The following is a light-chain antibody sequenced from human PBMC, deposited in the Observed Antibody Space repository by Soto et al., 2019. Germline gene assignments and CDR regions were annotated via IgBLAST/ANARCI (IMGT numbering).Light chain of an antibody. CDR1: QAISSS. Sequence: DIQLTQSPSFLSASVGDRVTITCRASQAISSSLAWYQHNPGKAPKLLIYVASTLQNGVPSSFSGSGSGTEFTLTISSLQPEDCATYYCQHLNDYRYTFGQGTKVEIK. J-gene: IGKJ2*01. CDR3: QHLNDYRYT. V-gene: IGKV1-9*01. CDR2: VAS.